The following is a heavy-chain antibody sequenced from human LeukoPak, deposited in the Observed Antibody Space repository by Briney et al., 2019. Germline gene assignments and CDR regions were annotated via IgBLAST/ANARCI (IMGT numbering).Heavy chain of an antibody. CDR3: ARGSPGPTGYYSSEDY. CDR2: IYYSGST. Sequence: PSETLSLTCTVSGGSISSSSYYWGWIRQPPGKGLEWIGYIYYSGSTNYNPSLKSRVTISVDTSKNQFSLKLSSVTAADTAVYYCARGSPGPTGYYSSEDYWGQGTLVTVSS. CDR1: GGSISSSSYY. J-gene: IGHJ4*02. D-gene: IGHD3-9*01. V-gene: IGHV4-61*05.